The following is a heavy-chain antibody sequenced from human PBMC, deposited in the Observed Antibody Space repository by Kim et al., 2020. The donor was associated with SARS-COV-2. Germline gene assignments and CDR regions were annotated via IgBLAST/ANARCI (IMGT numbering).Heavy chain of an antibody. CDR3: ARDSGYDWGAGGY. J-gene: IGHJ4*02. CDR1: GGTFSSYP. Sequence: SVKVSCKASGGTFSSYPISWVRQAPGQGLEWMGRIIPILGIANYAQKFQGRVTITADKSTSTAYMELSSLRSEDTAVYYCARDSGYDWGAGGYWGQGTLVTVSS. V-gene: IGHV1-69*04. CDR2: IIPILGIA. D-gene: IGHD5-12*01.